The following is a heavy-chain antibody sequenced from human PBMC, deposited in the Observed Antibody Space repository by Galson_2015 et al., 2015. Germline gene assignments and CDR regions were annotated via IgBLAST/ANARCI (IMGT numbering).Heavy chain of an antibody. Sequence: SLRLSCAASGFTFSSYGMHWVRQAPGKGLEWVAVVWYGGSNKYYADSVNGRFTISRDNSKNTLYLQMNSLRAEDTAMYYCVRDVGGIAAAGTKGWFDPWGQGILVTVSS. CDR2: VWYGGSNK. CDR1: GFTFSSYG. J-gene: IGHJ5*02. V-gene: IGHV3-33*01. CDR3: VRDVGGIAAAGTKGWFDP. D-gene: IGHD6-25*01.